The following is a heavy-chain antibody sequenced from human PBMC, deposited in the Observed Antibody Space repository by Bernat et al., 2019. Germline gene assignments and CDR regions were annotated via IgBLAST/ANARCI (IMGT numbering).Heavy chain of an antibody. J-gene: IGHJ4*02. CDR3: AITPTIEYSSSYFDY. D-gene: IGHD6-6*01. Sequence: QVQLVQSGAEVKKPGASVKVSCKASGYTFTGYYMHWVRQAPGQGLEWMGWINPNSGGTNYAQKFQGRVTMTRDTSISTAYMELSRLRSDDTAVYYCAITPTIEYSSSYFDYWGQGTLVTVSS. CDR1: GYTFTGYY. CDR2: INPNSGGT. V-gene: IGHV1-2*02.